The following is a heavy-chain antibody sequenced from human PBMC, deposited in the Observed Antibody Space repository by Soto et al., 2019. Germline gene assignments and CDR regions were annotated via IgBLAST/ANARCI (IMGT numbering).Heavy chain of an antibody. CDR3: AKGGLKRRGYDPPRFDP. J-gene: IGHJ5*02. CDR1: GFTFSSYG. Sequence: QVQLVESRGGVVQPGRSLRLSCAASGFTFSSYGMHWVRQAPGKGLEWVAVISYDGSNKYYADSVKGRFTISRDNSKNTLYLQMNSLRAEDTAVYYCAKGGLKRRGYDPPRFDPWGQGTLVTVSS. CDR2: ISYDGSNK. V-gene: IGHV3-30*18. D-gene: IGHD3-10*01.